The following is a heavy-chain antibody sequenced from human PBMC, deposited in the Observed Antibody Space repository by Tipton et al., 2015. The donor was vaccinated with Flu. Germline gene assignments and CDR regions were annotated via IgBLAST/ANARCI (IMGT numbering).Heavy chain of an antibody. D-gene: IGHD3/OR15-3a*01. Sequence: TLSLTCTVSGDSISRFYWSWIRQPPGKGLEWIGYSGSTNYNPSLKNRVTISLDTSKNQFSLQLKSVTASDTAVYYCARLKLFALVNHSYYYGLDVRGQGTTVTVS. J-gene: IGHJ6*02. CDR1: GDSISRFY. CDR2: SGST. V-gene: IGHV4-59*08. CDR3: ARLKLFALVNHSYYYGLDV.